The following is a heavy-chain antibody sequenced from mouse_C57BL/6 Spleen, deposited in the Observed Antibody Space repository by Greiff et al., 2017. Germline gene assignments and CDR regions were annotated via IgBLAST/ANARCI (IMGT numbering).Heavy chain of an antibody. Sequence: VQLQQSGPGLVKPGASVKMSCTASGYTFTDYHMHWVQQTHGKSLAWIGYINPNNGGTCYPAKFKGKATLTVNKSSSTAYMELRSLTSEDSAVYYWASSKNYYYFDYWGTGTTLTVSS. V-gene: IGHV1-22*01. J-gene: IGHJ2*01. D-gene: IGHD1-1*01. CDR2: INPNNGGT. CDR1: GYTFTDYH. CDR3: ASSKNYYYFDY.